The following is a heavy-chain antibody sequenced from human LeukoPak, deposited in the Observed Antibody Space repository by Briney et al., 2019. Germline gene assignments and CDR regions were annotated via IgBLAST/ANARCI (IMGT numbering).Heavy chain of an antibody. CDR2: ISWNSGSI. CDR3: AKVHMDYYYYYYMDV. CDR1: GFTFDDYA. Sequence: PGRSLRLSCAASGFTFDDYAMHWVRQAPGKGLEWVSGISWNSGSIGYADSVKGRFTISRDNAKNSLYLQMNSLRAEDTALYYCAKVHMDYYYYYYMDVWGKGTTVTVSS. V-gene: IGHV3-9*01. J-gene: IGHJ6*03.